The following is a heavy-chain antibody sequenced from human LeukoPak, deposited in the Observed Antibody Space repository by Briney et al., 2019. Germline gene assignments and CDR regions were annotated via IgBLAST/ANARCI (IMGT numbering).Heavy chain of an antibody. V-gene: IGHV4-59*01. Sequence: PSGTLSLTCAVSGDSIRSNSWWSWIRQPPGKGLEWIGYIYYSGSTNYNPSLKSRVTISVDTSKNQFSLKLSSVTAADTAVYYCARGLMAVAGVFDYWGQGTLVTVSS. D-gene: IGHD6-19*01. J-gene: IGHJ4*02. CDR3: ARGLMAVAGVFDY. CDR2: IYYSGST. CDR1: GDSIRSNS.